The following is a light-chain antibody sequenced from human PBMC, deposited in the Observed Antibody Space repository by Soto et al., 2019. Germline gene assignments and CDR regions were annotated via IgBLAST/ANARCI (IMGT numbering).Light chain of an antibody. CDR1: QSVRSN. CDR2: GAS. CDR3: QQYNKWPQT. V-gene: IGKV3-15*01. J-gene: IGKJ1*01. Sequence: EMVITQSPATLSVSPGERASLSCRASQSVRSNLAWYQQKPGQAPRLLIYGASTRATDIPATFTGSGSGTEFTLTISSLQSEDIAVYYCQQYNKWPQTFGQGTKVDIK.